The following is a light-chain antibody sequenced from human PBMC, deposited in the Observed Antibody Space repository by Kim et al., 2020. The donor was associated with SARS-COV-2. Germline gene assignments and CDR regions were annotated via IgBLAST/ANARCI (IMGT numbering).Light chain of an antibody. Sequence: QSALTQPPSASGPPGQSVAISCTGTSSDVGGYNYVSWYQQHPGKAPKLMIYDLDKRPSGVPDRFSGSKSGNTASLTVSGLQAEDEADYYCSSYAGSNNVLFGGGTQLTVL. J-gene: IGLJ2*01. CDR1: SSDVGGYNY. CDR3: SSYAGSNNVL. CDR2: DLD. V-gene: IGLV2-8*01.